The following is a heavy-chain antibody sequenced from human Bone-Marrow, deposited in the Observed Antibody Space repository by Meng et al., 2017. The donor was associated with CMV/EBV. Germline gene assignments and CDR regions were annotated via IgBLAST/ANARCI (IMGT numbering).Heavy chain of an antibody. Sequence: SETLSLTCSVSGGSISGYQWAWVRQAPGKGLEWIGHSTGSATYNPSLKSRVTISVDASKKQFSLNLNFVTAADTALYFCARDNMGSLDYWGQGALVTVS. V-gene: IGHV4-59*01. CDR2: HSTGSA. D-gene: IGHD1-26*01. J-gene: IGHJ4*02. CDR1: GGSISGYQ. CDR3: ARDNMGSLDY.